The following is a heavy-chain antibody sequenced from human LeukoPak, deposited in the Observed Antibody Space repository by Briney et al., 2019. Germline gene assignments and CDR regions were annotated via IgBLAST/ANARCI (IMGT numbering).Heavy chain of an antibody. J-gene: IGHJ4*02. D-gene: IGHD3-22*01. CDR2: INHSGST. V-gene: IGHV4-34*01. Sequence: SETLSLTCAVYGGSFSGYYWSWIRQPPGKGLEWIGEINHSGSTNYNPSLKSRATISVDTSKNQFSLKLSSVTAADTAVYYCARSDSSGHYSDYWGQGTLVTVSS. CDR3: ARSDSSGHYSDY. CDR1: GGSFSGYY.